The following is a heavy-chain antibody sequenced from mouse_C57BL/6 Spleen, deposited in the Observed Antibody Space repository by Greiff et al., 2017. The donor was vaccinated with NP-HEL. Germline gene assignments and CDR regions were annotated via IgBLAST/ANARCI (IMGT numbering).Heavy chain of an antibody. D-gene: IGHD2-4*01. CDR3: ARRDYDRGEAMDY. CDR1: GFTFSDYG. CDR2: ISSGSSTI. Sequence: EVKLVESGGGLVKPGGSLKLSCAASGFTFSDYGMHWVRQAPAKGLEWVAYISSGSSTIYYADKVKGRFTISRDNATNTLFLQMTSLRSEDTAMYYCARRDYDRGEAMDYWGQGTSVTVSS. V-gene: IGHV5-17*01. J-gene: IGHJ4*01.